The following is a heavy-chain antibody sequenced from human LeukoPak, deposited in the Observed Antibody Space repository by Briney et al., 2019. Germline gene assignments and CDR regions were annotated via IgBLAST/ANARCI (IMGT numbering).Heavy chain of an antibody. CDR3: ARGASSSWYGGGTYFDY. Sequence: GGSLRLSCAASGFTFSSYSMNWVRQAPGKGLEWVSSISSSSSYIYYADSVKGRFTISRDNAKNSLYLQMNSLRAEDTAVYYCARGASSSWYGGGTYFDYWGQGTLVTVSS. CDR2: ISSSSSYI. D-gene: IGHD6-13*01. V-gene: IGHV3-21*04. CDR1: GFTFSSYS. J-gene: IGHJ4*02.